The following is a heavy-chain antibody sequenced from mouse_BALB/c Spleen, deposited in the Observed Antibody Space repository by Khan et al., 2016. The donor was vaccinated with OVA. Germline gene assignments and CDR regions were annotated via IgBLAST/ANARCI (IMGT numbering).Heavy chain of an antibody. V-gene: IGHV1S81*02. Sequence: QVRLQQSGAELVKAGASVKMSCKASGYTFTSYWMHWVKQRLGQGLEWFAETNPTNGRTYYNEKFKSKATLTVDKSSSTAYMLLSGPTFEDSAVXYGARITKIVATYFDYWGQGTTLAVSS. CDR3: ARITKIVATYFDY. J-gene: IGHJ2*01. CDR2: TNPTNGRT. D-gene: IGHD1-1*01. CDR1: GYTFTSYW.